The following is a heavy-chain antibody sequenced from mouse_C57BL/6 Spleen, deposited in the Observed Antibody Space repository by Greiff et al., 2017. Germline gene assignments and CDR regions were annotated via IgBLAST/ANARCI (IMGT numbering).Heavy chain of an antibody. CDR2: INPGSGGT. V-gene: IGHV1-54*01. D-gene: IGHD2-1*01. CDR1: GYAFTNYL. CDR3: ARDGDGNYDWFAY. J-gene: IGHJ3*01. Sequence: QVQLQQSGAELVRPGTSVKVSCKASGYAFTNYLIEWVKQRPGQGLEWIGVINPGSGGTNYNEKFKGKATLTADKSSSTAYMQLSSLTSEDSAVYFCARDGDGNYDWFAYWGQGTLVTVSA.